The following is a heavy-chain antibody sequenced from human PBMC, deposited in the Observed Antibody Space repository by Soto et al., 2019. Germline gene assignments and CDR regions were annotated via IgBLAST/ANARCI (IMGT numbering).Heavy chain of an antibody. CDR3: ARGGGYSYGPYYFDY. V-gene: IGHV1-3*01. J-gene: IGHJ4*02. D-gene: IGHD5-18*01. CDR2: INAGNGNT. Sequence: GASVKVSCKASGYTFTSYAMHWVRQAPGQRLEWMGWINAGNGNTKYSQKFQGRVTITRDTSASTAYMELSSLRSEDTAVYYCARGGGYSYGPYYFDYWGQGTLVTVSS. CDR1: GYTFTSYA.